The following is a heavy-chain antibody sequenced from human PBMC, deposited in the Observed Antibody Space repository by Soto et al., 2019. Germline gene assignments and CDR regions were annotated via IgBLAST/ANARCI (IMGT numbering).Heavy chain of an antibody. J-gene: IGHJ3*02. CDR3: ARGGGVGVAGSAAFDM. Sequence: QLHLVQSGAVVKKPGASVTVSCSASGYPVTAYYMHWVRQAPGRGLEWMGGINPATGAAKYTQTLPGRGTMDRGASTGYGLHGLGRLASEDPAVFYCARGGGVGVAGSAAFDMWGQGTLVTVSS. CDR2: INPATGAA. V-gene: IGHV1-2*02. D-gene: IGHD3-3*01. CDR1: GYPVTAYY.